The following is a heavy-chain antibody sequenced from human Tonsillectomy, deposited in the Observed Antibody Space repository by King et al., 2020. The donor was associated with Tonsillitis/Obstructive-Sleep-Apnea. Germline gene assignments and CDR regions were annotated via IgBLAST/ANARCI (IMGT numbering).Heavy chain of an antibody. D-gene: IGHD6-13*01. J-gene: IGHJ6*03. CDR1: GGAISSSGHY. CDR2: TDYSGST. V-gene: IGHV4-39*01. Sequence: QLQESGPGLVKPSETLSLTCTVSGGAISSSGHYWGWIRQPPGKGMEWIGSTDYSGSTSYNPSLKNRVTISVDTSKNQFSLKVRSVTASDTAVYYCARLLYSSSWSHGYYYMDVWGKGTTVTVSS. CDR3: ARLLYSSSWSHGYYYMDV.